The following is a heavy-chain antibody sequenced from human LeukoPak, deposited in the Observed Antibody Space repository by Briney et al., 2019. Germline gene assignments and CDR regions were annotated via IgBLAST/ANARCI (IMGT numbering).Heavy chain of an antibody. V-gene: IGHV1-46*01. J-gene: IGHJ4*02. CDR2: INPSGGST. D-gene: IGHD2-21*02. CDR3: ARGAWGIVVVTGSYYFDY. Sequence: ASVKVSCKASGYTFTNYNMHWVRQAPGQGLEWMGIINPSGGSTSYAQKFQGRVTMTRDTSTSTVYMELSSLRSEDTAVYYCARGAWGIVVVTGSYYFDYWGQGTLVTVSS. CDR1: GYTFTNYN.